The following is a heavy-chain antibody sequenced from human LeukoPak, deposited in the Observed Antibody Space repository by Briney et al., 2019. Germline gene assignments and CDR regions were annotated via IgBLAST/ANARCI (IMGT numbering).Heavy chain of an antibody. Sequence: PSETLSLTCTVSGGSISSGSYYWSWIRQPAGKGLEWIGRIYTSGSTNYNPSLKSRVTISVDTSKNQFSLKLSSETAADTAVYYCARGGIRFLEWLFDWGQGTLVTVSS. CDR3: ARGGIRFLEWLFD. D-gene: IGHD3-3*01. CDR1: GGSISSGSYY. J-gene: IGHJ4*02. V-gene: IGHV4-61*02. CDR2: IYTSGST.